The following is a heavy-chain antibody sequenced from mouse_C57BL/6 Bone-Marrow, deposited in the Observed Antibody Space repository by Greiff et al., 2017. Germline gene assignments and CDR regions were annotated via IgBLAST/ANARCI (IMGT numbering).Heavy chain of an antibody. Sequence: EVQLVESGGGLVKPGGSLTLSCAASGFTFSSYTMSWVRQTPEKRLEWVATISGGGGNTYYPDSVKGRFTISRDNANNTLYLQMSSLRSEDTALYYGARSLKGTFDYWGQGTTLTVSS. CDR1: GFTFSSYT. CDR3: ARSLKGTFDY. D-gene: IGHD3-3*01. CDR2: ISGGGGNT. J-gene: IGHJ2*01. V-gene: IGHV5-9*01.